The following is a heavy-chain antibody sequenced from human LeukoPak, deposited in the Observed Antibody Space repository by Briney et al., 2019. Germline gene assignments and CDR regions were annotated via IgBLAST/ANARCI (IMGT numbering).Heavy chain of an antibody. CDR1: GGSINSGSFY. CDR2: ISTSGST. CDR3: ARNFYGTTYFY. J-gene: IGHJ4*02. V-gene: IGHV4-61*02. D-gene: IGHD1-1*01. Sequence: TLSLTCTVSGGSINSGSFYWSWIRQPAGEGLEWIGRISTSGSTDYNPSLKSRVTISLDTSKNQFSLRLNSVTAADTAVYYCARNFYGTTYFYWGQGTLVTVSS.